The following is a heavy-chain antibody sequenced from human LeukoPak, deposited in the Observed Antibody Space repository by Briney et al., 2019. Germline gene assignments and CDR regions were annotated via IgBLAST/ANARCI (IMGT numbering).Heavy chain of an antibody. Sequence: SETLSLTCTVSGGSISSYYWSWIRQPPGKGLEWIGYIYYSGSTNYNPSLKSRVTISVDTSKNQFSLKLSSVTAADTAVYYCAGFGGNSDYWGQGTLVTVSS. CDR3: AGFGGNSDY. V-gene: IGHV4-59*08. D-gene: IGHD4-23*01. CDR2: IYYSGST. J-gene: IGHJ4*02. CDR1: GGSISSYY.